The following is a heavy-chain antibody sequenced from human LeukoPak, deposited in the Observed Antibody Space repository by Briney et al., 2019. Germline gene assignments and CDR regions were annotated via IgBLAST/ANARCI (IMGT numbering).Heavy chain of an antibody. CDR3: AREGRDPESDYYYGMDV. D-gene: IGHD1-14*01. V-gene: IGHV1-69*01. CDR2: IIPIFGTA. Sequence: SVKVSCKASGGTFSSYAISWVRQAPGQGLEWMGGIIPIFGTANYAQQFQGRVTITADESTSTAYMELSSLRSEDTAVYYCAREGRDPESDYYYGMDVWAKGPRSPSP. CDR1: GGTFSSYA. J-gene: IGHJ6*02.